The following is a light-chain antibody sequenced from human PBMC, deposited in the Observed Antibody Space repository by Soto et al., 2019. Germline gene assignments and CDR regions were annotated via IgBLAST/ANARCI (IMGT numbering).Light chain of an antibody. Sequence: DIQMTQSPSSLSASVGDRVTITCRASQDISNYLAWYQQKPGKVPKLLIYAAFTLRSGVPSRFSGRGSGTDFTLTISGLQPEDVANYYCQNYNGAPWTFGQGTKVEIE. J-gene: IGKJ1*01. CDR3: QNYNGAPWT. CDR1: QDISNY. CDR2: AAF. V-gene: IGKV1-27*01.